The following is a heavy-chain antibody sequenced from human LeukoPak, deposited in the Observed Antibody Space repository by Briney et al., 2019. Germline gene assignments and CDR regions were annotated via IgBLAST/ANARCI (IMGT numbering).Heavy chain of an antibody. D-gene: IGHD4-17*01. J-gene: IGHJ4*02. CDR2: ISAYNGNT. CDR1: GYTFTSYG. V-gene: IGHV1-18*01. Sequence: GASVKVSCKASGYTFTSYGISWVRQTPGQGLEWMGWISAYNGNTNYAQKLQGRVTMTTDTSTSTAYMELRSLRSDDTAVYYCARDHYGDYGGLFGYWGQGTLVTVSS. CDR3: ARDHYGDYGGLFGY.